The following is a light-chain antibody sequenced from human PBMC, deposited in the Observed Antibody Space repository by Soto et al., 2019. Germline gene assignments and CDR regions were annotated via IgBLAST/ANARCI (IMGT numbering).Light chain of an antibody. V-gene: IGKV3-15*01. Sequence: EIVMTQSPGTLSVSPGESATLSCRASQNVFSNVAWYQQRPGQPPRLLISGASTSATGFSAWFSAGGSGTAFSLTITRLQSEDFSVYDCQQYHLLPPITFGQGTRLEIK. CDR3: QQYHLLPPIT. CDR2: GAS. CDR1: QNVFSN. J-gene: IGKJ5*01.